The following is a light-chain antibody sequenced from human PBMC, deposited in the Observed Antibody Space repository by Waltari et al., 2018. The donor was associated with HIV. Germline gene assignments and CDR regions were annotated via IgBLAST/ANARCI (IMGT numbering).Light chain of an antibody. J-gene: IGLJ1*01. CDR3: SSYTSSSTLYV. Sequence: QSALPQPASVSGSPGQSITISCPGTRRDVGGYTSVSWYQPHPGKAPKLMIYDVSNRPSGVSNRFSGSKSGNTASLTISGLQAEDEADYYCSSYTSSSTLYVFGTGTKVTVL. CDR1: RRDVGGYTS. CDR2: DVS. V-gene: IGLV2-14*01.